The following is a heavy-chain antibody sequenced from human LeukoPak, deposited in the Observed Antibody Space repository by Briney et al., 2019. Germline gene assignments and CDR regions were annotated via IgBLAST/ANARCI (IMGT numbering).Heavy chain of an antibody. D-gene: IGHD5-24*01. V-gene: IGHV3-66*01. J-gene: IGHJ3*02. Sequence: GGSLRLSCAASGXTVSSNYMTWVRQAPGKGLEWVSIIYGGGSTYYADSVKGRFTISRDNSKNTLYLQMNSLRAEDTAVYYCARASRWVSFDIWGQGTMVTVSS. CDR1: GXTVSSNY. CDR3: ARASRWVSFDI. CDR2: IYGGGST.